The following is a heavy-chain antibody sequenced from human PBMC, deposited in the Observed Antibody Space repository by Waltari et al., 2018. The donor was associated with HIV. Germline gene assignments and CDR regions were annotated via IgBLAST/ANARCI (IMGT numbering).Heavy chain of an antibody. CDR3: ARDGSEFQILSFTYYQHGMDV. Sequence: EVQLVESGGGLVQPGGSCRFSCAPPGFSCRHYVLNCLRQVPGKGLEWVANINEDGRQIYYVDSVKGRFTISRDDANNSVVLEMSSLRVEDAGIYYCARDGSEFQILSFTYYQHGMDVWGQGTTVLVSS. CDR2: INEDGRQI. V-gene: IGHV3-7*01. D-gene: IGHD3-10*01. J-gene: IGHJ6*01. CDR1: GFSCRHYV.